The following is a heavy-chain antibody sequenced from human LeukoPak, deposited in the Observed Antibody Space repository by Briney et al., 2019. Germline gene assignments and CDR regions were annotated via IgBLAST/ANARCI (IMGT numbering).Heavy chain of an antibody. J-gene: IGHJ4*02. CDR3: ARDEGTKSFDY. D-gene: IGHD2-8*01. Sequence: PGRSLRLSCTAAEFTFSSYWMNWVRQAPGKGPEWVANIKQDGSEKYYVDSVKGRFTISRDNAKNSLYLQMNSLRAEDTAVYYCARDEGTKSFDYWGQGTLVTVSS. CDR2: IKQDGSEK. CDR1: EFTFSSYW. V-gene: IGHV3-7*04.